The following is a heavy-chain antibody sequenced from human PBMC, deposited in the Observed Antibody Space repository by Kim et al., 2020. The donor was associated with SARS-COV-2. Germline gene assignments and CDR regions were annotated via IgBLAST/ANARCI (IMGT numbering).Heavy chain of an antibody. CDR3: ARLTMSGFTTNAFDI. CDR2: IDPSDSYT. D-gene: IGHD3-10*02. V-gene: IGHV5-10-1*01. CDR1: GYTFITYW. Sequence: GESLKISCKGSGYTFITYWISWVRQMPEKGLEWMGRIDPSDSYTNYSPSFQGHVTISADKSISTAYLQWSSLKASDTAMYYCARLTMSGFTTNAFDIWGQGTMVSVSS. J-gene: IGHJ3*02.